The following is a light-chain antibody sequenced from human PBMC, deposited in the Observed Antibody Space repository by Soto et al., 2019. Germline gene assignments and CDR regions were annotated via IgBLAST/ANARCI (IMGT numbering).Light chain of an antibody. Sequence: DIQMTQSQSSLSAFLGDRVTITCRASQGISDYLVWYQQKPGKVPKLLIYAASTLQSGVPPRFSGTGSGTDFTLTISSLQPEDVATYYCQHYYSAPFTFGPGTKVDIK. V-gene: IGKV1-27*01. J-gene: IGKJ3*01. CDR2: AAS. CDR1: QGISDY. CDR3: QHYYSAPFT.